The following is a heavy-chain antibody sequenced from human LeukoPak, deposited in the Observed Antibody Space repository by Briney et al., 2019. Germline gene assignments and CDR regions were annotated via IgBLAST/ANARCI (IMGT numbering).Heavy chain of an antibody. Sequence: SQTLSLTCTVSGGSISSGSYYWSWIRQPAGKGLEWIGRIYTSGSTNYNPSLKSRVTISVDTSKNQFPLKLSSVTAADTAVYYCARVVGATVHYYYYYYMDVWGKGTTVTVSS. V-gene: IGHV4-61*02. CDR2: IYTSGST. D-gene: IGHD1-26*01. CDR3: ARVVGATVHYYYYYYMDV. CDR1: GGSISSGSYY. J-gene: IGHJ6*03.